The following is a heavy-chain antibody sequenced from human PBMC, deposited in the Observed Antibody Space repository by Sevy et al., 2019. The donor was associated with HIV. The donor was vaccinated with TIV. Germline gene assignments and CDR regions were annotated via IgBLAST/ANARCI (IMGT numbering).Heavy chain of an antibody. CDR1: GFTFSDYY. V-gene: IGHV3-11*01. D-gene: IGHD3-3*01. CDR2: ISSSGSTI. Sequence: GGSLRLSCAASGFTFSDYYMSWIRQAPGKGLEWVSYISSSGSTIYYADSVKGRFTISRDNAKNSLYLQMNSVRAEDTAVYYCARVEEGVGYDFWSGYYNWFDPWGQGTLVTVSS. CDR3: ARVEEGVGYDFWSGYYNWFDP. J-gene: IGHJ5*02.